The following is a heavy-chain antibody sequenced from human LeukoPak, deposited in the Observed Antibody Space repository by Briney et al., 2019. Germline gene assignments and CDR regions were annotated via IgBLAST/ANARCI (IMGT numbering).Heavy chain of an antibody. J-gene: IGHJ4*02. D-gene: IGHD6-13*01. Sequence: GGSLRLSCAASGFTFSSYGMHWVRQAPGKGLEGVAVISYDGSNKYDADSVKGRFTISRDNSKNTLYLQMNSLRAEDTAVYYCAKAPVGSSWAYYFDYWGQGTLVTVSS. V-gene: IGHV3-30*18. CDR2: ISYDGSNK. CDR3: AKAPVGSSWAYYFDY. CDR1: GFTFSSYG.